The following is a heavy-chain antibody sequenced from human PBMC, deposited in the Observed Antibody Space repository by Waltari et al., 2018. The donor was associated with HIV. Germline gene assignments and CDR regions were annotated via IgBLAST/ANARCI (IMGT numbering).Heavy chain of an antibody. CDR1: GYSISSGYY. Sequence: QVQLQESGPGLVKPSETLSLTCTVSGYSISSGYYWGWIRQPPGKGLEWIGSIYHSGSTNYNPSLKSRVTISVDTSKNQFSLKLSSVAAADTAVYYCARAGEPGGVVDYWGQGTLVTVSS. J-gene: IGHJ4*02. D-gene: IGHD3-16*01. V-gene: IGHV4-38-2*02. CDR3: ARAGEPGGVVDY. CDR2: IYHSGST.